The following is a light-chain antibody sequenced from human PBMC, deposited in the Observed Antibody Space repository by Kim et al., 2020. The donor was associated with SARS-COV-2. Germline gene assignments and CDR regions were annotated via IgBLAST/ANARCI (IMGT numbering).Light chain of an antibody. CDR3: QVWDTSGDHPV. Sequence: APGKTAKITCGGKNIGTKSVHWYQQKPGQAPILVMYYDSDRPSGIPERFSASNSGNTATLTISRVEAGDEADFYCQVWDTSGDHPVFGGGTQLTVL. CDR2: YDS. CDR1: NIGTKS. V-gene: IGLV3-21*04. J-gene: IGLJ3*02.